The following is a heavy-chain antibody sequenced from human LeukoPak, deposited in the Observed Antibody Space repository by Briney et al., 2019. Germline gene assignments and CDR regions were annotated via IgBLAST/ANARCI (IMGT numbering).Heavy chain of an antibody. D-gene: IGHD3-22*01. V-gene: IGHV3-21*01. CDR3: ARQSPVRDHYFDSSGPLDY. J-gene: IGHJ4*02. CDR1: GFTFSSYS. Sequence: KPGGSLRLSCAASGFTFSSYSMNWVRQAPGKGLEWVSSISSSSSYIYYADSVKGRFTISRDNAKNSLYLQMNSLRAEDTAEYYCARQSPVRDHYFDSSGPLDYWGQGTLVTVSS. CDR2: ISSSSSYI.